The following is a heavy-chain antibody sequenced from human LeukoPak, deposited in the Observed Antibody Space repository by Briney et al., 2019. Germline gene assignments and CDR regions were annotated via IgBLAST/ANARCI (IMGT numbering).Heavy chain of an antibody. J-gene: IGHJ4*02. CDR2: IGTTGDT. CDR1: GFTFSSYD. D-gene: IGHD3-22*01. Sequence: TGGSLRLSCAGSGFTFSSYDMHWVRQVTGKGLEWVSSIGTTGDTHYAVSVKGRFTISRENAKNSLYLQMNSLRAEDTAVYYCARGVRGYYFDYWGQGTLVTVSS. CDR3: ARGVRGYYFDY. V-gene: IGHV3-13*01.